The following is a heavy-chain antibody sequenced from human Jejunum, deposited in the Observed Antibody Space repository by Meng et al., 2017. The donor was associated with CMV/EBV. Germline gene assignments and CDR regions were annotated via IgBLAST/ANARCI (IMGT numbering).Heavy chain of an antibody. CDR1: GFSPSTSGEG. D-gene: IGHD1-26*01. CDR3: AHFVGGYYPSRPDY. Sequence: QITLKESGPTLVKPTQTITLTCSFSGFSPSTSGEGVGWIRQPPGKALEWLALIYRGDDKRYSPSLNSRLTIAKDTSKNEVVLTLTNMGPIDTGTYYCAHFVGGYYPSRPDYWGQGTLVTVSS. CDR2: IYRGDDK. V-gene: IGHV2-5*02. J-gene: IGHJ4*02.